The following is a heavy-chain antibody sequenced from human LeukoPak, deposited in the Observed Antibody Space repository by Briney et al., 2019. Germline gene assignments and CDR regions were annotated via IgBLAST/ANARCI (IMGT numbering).Heavy chain of an antibody. CDR1: GGPIDRHY. Sequence: PSETLSLTCTVSGGPIDRHYWSWIRQPPGKGLEWIGYVFYPGSTNYNPSLKSRVTMSLDTSRDQFSLRLTSVTAADTAIYYCASRPAGSTWYGVFDYWSQGTLATVSS. CDR3: ASRPAGSTWYGVFDY. D-gene: IGHD6-13*01. J-gene: IGHJ4*02. V-gene: IGHV4-59*11. CDR2: VFYPGST.